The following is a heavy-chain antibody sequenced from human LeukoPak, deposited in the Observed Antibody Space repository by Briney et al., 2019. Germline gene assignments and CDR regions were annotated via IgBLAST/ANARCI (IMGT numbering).Heavy chain of an antibody. Sequence: PGGSLRLSCAASGFTFSSYAMSWVRQAPGKGLEWVSAISGSGGSTYYADSVKGRFTISRDNSKNTLYLQMNSLRAEDTALYYCARGTIFGVPLDYWGQGTLVTVSS. V-gene: IGHV3-23*01. CDR2: ISGSGGST. CDR3: ARGTIFGVPLDY. D-gene: IGHD3-3*01. CDR1: GFTFSSYA. J-gene: IGHJ4*02.